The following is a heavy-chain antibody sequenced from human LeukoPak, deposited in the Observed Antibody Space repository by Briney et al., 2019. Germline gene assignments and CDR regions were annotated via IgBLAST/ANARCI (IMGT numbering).Heavy chain of an antibody. D-gene: IGHD6-19*01. V-gene: IGHV4-39*07. J-gene: IGHJ4*02. CDR2: IYYSGST. CDR3: ARGASGWVSFDY. CDR1: GGSISSSSYY. Sequence: PSETLSLTCTVSGGSISSSSYYWGWIRQPPGKGLEWIGSIYYSGSTYYNPSLKSRVTISVDTSKNQFSLKLSSVTAADTAVYYCARGASGWVSFDYWGQGTLVTVSS.